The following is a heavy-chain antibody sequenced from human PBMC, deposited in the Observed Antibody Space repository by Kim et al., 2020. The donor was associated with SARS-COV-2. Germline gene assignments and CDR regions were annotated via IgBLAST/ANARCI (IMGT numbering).Heavy chain of an antibody. V-gene: IGHV3-11*01. CDR3: ARGSMTAATFADY. J-gene: IGHJ4*02. D-gene: IGHD4-17*01. CDR2: ISGGSTII. CDR1: GFTFTDYY. Sequence: GGSLRLSCAASGFTFTDYYMSWIRQAPGKGLEWISCISGGSTIIYYADSVQGRFTISRDSGKNSLYLQMNSLRAEDTAVYYCARGSMTAATFADYGGQGT.